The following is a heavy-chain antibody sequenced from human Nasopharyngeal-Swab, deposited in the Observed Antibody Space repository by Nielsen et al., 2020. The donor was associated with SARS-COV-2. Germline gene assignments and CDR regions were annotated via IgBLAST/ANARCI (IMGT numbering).Heavy chain of an antibody. CDR2: IYYSGST. D-gene: IGHD4-17*01. V-gene: IGHV4-31*03. CDR3: ASDYGDYFGDFDY. J-gene: IGHJ4*02. Sequence: SETLSLTCTVSGGPISSGGYYWSWIRQHPGKGLEWIGYIYYSGSTYYNPSLKSRVTISVDTSKNQFSLKLSSVTAADTAVYYCASDYGDYFGDFDYWGQGTLVTVSS. CDR1: GGPISSGGYY.